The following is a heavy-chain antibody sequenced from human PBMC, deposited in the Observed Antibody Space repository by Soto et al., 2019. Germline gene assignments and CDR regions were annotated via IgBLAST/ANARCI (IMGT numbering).Heavy chain of an antibody. J-gene: IGHJ4*02. CDR3: ATHSGYDLDY. D-gene: IGHD5-12*01. CDR2: IYYSGST. Sequence: SETLSLTCTVSGGSISSSSYYWGWIRQPPGKGLDWIGSIYYSGSTYYNPSLKSRVTISVDTSKNQFSLKLSSVTAADTAVYYCATHSGYDLDYWGQGTLVTVSS. V-gene: IGHV4-39*01. CDR1: GGSISSSSYY.